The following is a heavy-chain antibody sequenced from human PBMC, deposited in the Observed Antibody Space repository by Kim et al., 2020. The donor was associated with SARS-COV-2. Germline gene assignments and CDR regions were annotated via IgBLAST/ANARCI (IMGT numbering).Heavy chain of an antibody. J-gene: IGHJ6*02. CDR3: AKDINDLGKLERRFMPDLYYYYGMDV. CDR2: ISWDGGST. D-gene: IGHD1-1*01. Sequence: GGSLRLSCAASGFTFDDYTMHWVRQAPGKGLEWVSLISWDGGSTYYADSVKGRFTISRDNSKNSLYLQMNSLRTEDTALYYCAKDINDLGKLERRFMPDLYYYYGMDVWGQGTTVTVSS. V-gene: IGHV3-43*01. CDR1: GFTFDDYT.